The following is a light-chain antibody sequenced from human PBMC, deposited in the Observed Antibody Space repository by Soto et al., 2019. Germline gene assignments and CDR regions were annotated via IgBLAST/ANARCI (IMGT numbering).Light chain of an antibody. CDR2: EVS. CDR3: SSYTSSSNYV. J-gene: IGLJ1*01. CDR1: SSDVGGYNY. V-gene: IGLV2-14*01. Sequence: SPPVSESWYPGDLITISCTGTSSDVGGYNYVSWYQQLPGKAPKLMIYEVSNRPSGVSNRFSGSKSGNTASLTISGLQAEEEADNYCSSYTSSSNYVFGTGTKVTV.